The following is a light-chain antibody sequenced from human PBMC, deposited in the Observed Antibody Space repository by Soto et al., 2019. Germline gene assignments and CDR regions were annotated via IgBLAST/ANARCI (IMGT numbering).Light chain of an antibody. V-gene: IGLV2-11*01. Sequence: QSALTQPRSVSGSPGQSVTISCTGISSGVGGYNFVSWYQQHPGKAPKLILYDVRKWPSGVPDRFSGSKSGNTASLTISGLQAEDEADYYCSSYADRYTVLFGGGTQLTVL. CDR2: DVR. CDR1: SSGVGGYNF. J-gene: IGLJ2*01. CDR3: SSYADRYTVL.